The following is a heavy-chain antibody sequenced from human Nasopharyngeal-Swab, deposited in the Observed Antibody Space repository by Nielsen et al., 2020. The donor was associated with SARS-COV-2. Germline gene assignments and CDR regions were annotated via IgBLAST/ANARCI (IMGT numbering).Heavy chain of an antibody. CDR2: IKSKTDGGTT. Sequence: GESLKISCAASGFTFSDYYMSWIRQAPGKGLEWVGRIKSKTDGGTTDYAAPVKGRFTISRDDSKNTLYLQMNSLKTEDTAVYYCTTLSGYPGGYWGQGTLVTVSS. CDR3: TTLSGYPGGY. J-gene: IGHJ4*02. CDR1: GFTFSDYY. D-gene: IGHD4-23*01. V-gene: IGHV3-15*01.